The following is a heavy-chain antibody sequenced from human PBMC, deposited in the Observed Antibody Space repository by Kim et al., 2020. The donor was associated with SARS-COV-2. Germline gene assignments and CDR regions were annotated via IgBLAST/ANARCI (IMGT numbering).Heavy chain of an antibody. CDR2: ISYDGSNK. D-gene: IGHD5-12*01. CDR1: GFTFSSYG. V-gene: IGHV3-30*03. CDR3: AARYSGYDGFDY. Sequence: GGSLRLSCAASGFTFSSYGMHWVRQAPGKGLEWVAVISYDGSNKYYADSVKGRSTISRDNSKNTLYLQMNSLRAEDTAVYYCAARYSGYDGFDYWGQGTLVTVSS. J-gene: IGHJ4*02.